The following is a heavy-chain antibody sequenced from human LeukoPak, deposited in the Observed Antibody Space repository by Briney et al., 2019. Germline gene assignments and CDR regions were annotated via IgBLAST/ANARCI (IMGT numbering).Heavy chain of an antibody. V-gene: IGHV4-38-2*02. CDR3: ARDHLANLASRLFDP. Sequence: PSETLSLTCTVSGYSISSDYYWGWIRQPPGKGLEWIGSVHHSGRTYYNPSLKSRVTISVDTSKNQFSLKLNSVTAADTAVYYCARDHLANLASRLFDPWGQGSLVTVSS. CDR2: VHHSGRT. D-gene: IGHD3-3*01. CDR1: GYSISSDYY. J-gene: IGHJ5*02.